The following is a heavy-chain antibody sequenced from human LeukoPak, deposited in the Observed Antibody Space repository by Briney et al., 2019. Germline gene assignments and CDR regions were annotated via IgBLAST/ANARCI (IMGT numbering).Heavy chain of an antibody. Sequence: ASVKVSCKTSGYTFTNYYMHWVRQAPGQGLEWMGIINPSGGSTNYAQKFQGRVTITTDESTSTAYMELSSLRSEDTAVYYCARGYCTNGVCYIGYFQHWGQGTLVTVSS. V-gene: IGHV1-46*01. D-gene: IGHD2-8*01. CDR1: GYTFTNYY. J-gene: IGHJ1*01. CDR2: INPSGGST. CDR3: ARGYCTNGVCYIGYFQH.